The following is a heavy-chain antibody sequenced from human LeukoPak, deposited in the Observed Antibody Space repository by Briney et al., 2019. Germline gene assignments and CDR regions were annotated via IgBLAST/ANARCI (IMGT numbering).Heavy chain of an antibody. CDR3: ARHPEGFGELLAGTTDY. D-gene: IGHD3-10*01. V-gene: IGHV5-51*01. Sequence: GEPLNISCKGSGYIFTSYWIGWVRQLPGKGLEWMGIIYPGDSDTRYSPSFQGQVTISADRSISTAYLQWSSLKASDTAMYYCARHPEGFGELLAGTTDYWGQGTLVTVSS. J-gene: IGHJ4*02. CDR1: GYIFTSYW. CDR2: IYPGDSDT.